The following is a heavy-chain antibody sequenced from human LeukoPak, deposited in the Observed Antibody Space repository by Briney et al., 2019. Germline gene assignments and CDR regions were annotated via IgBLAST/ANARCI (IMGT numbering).Heavy chain of an antibody. D-gene: IGHD5-18*01. CDR2: INHSGST. CDR1: GGSFSGYY. Sequence: SETLSLTCAVYGGSFSGYYWSWIRQPPGKGLEWIGEINHSGSTNYNPSLKSRVTISVDTSKNQFSLKLSSVTAADTAVYYCARRGYSYGYDYWGQGTLVTVSS. V-gene: IGHV4-34*01. CDR3: ARRGYSYGYDY. J-gene: IGHJ4*02.